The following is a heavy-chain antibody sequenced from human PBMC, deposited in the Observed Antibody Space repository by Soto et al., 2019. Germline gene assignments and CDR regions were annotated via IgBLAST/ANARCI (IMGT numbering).Heavy chain of an antibody. J-gene: IGHJ4*02. V-gene: IGHV4-30-4*02. D-gene: IGHD6-13*01. CDR1: GGSISSGYY. CDR2: IYYSGNT. Sequence: SETLSLTCTVSGGSISSGYYWSWIRQYPGKGLEWIGYIYYSGNTYYNPSLKSRVSISADTSKNLFSLKVVSVTPADTAVYFCARDMSGGSSWYEFDSWGPGTLVTVSS. CDR3: ARDMSGGSSWYEFDS.